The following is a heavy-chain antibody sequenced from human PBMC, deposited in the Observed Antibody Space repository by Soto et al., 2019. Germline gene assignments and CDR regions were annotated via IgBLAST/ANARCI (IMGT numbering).Heavy chain of an antibody. CDR2: ISSSSSYI. CDR3: ARDNIVVVPAAMVVPYYYDGMDV. V-gene: IGHV3-21*01. D-gene: IGHD2-2*01. Sequence: VQLVESGGGLVKPGGSLRLSCAASGFTFSSYSMNWVRQAPGKGLEWVSSISSSSSYIYYADSVKGRFTISRDNAKNSLYPQMNSLRAEDTAVYYCARDNIVVVPAAMVVPYYYDGMDVWGQVSKVTVSS. CDR1: GFTFSSYS. J-gene: IGHJ6*02.